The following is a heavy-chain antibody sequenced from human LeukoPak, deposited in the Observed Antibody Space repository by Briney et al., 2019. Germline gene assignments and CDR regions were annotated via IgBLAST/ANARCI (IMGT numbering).Heavy chain of an antibody. J-gene: IGHJ4*02. V-gene: IGHV3-23*01. CDR3: AKDWTKFDY. D-gene: IGHD3/OR15-3a*01. CDR1: GFIFSSYA. Sequence: TGGSLRLSCAASGFIFSSYAMSWVRQAPGKGLEWVSGISGSGGSTHYADSVKGRFTISRDNSKNTLYLQMNSLRAEDTAVYYCAKDWTKFDYWGQGTLVTVSS. CDR2: ISGSGGST.